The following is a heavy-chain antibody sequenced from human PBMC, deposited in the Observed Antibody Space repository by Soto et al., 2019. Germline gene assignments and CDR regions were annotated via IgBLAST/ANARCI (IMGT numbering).Heavy chain of an antibody. D-gene: IGHD3-10*01. V-gene: IGHV4-59*01. CDR3: VRGPVRGGIVGMDV. Sequence: SETLSLTCTVSGGSISSYYWSWIRQPPGKGLEWIGYIYYSGSTNYNPSLKSRVTISVDTSKNQFSLKLSSVTAADTAVYYCVRGPVRGGIVGMDVWGQGTTVTVSS. CDR1: GGSISSYY. CDR2: IYYSGST. J-gene: IGHJ6*02.